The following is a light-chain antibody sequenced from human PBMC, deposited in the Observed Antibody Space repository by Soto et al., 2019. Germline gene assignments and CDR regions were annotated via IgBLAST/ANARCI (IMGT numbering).Light chain of an antibody. CDR1: SSDVGGYNY. CDR2: DVS. V-gene: IGLV2-14*01. CDR3: SSYTSRSTGV. Sequence: QSVLTQPASVSGSPGQSITISCTGTSSDVGGYNYVSWYQQHPGKAPKLMIYDVSNRPSGVSNRFSGSKSGNTASLAICGLQAEDEADYYCSSYTSRSTGVFGGGTKLTVL. J-gene: IGLJ3*02.